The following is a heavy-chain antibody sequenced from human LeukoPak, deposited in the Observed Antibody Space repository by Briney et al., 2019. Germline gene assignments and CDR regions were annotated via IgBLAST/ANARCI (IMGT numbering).Heavy chain of an antibody. Sequence: GGSLRLSCAASGFTFSSYSMNWVRQAPGKGLEWVSSISSSSSYIYYADSVKGRFTISRDNAKNSLYLQMNSLRAEDAAVYYCASSSRGYYYYGMDVWGQGTTVTVSS. CDR3: ASSSRGYYYYGMDV. CDR1: GFTFSSYS. D-gene: IGHD6-13*01. J-gene: IGHJ6*02. V-gene: IGHV3-21*01. CDR2: ISSSSSYI.